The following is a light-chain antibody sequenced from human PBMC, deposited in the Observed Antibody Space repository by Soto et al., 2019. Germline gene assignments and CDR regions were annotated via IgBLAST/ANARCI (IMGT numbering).Light chain of an antibody. Sequence: QAVVTQPPSASGTPGQRVTISCSGTSSNIGTYTVNWYQQLPGTAPKLLIYTDYQRPSGVPDRFSGSKSGTSASLAINGLHSEDEADYYCAAWDDSLKGVVFGGGTKVTVL. J-gene: IGLJ3*02. CDR3: AAWDDSLKGVV. CDR1: SSNIGTYT. V-gene: IGLV1-44*01. CDR2: TDY.